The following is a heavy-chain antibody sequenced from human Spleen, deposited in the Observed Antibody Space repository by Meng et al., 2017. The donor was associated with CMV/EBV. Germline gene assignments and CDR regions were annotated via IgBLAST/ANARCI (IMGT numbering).Heavy chain of an antibody. CDR3: AKRKSSSDAFDI. V-gene: IGHV3-21*04. J-gene: IGHJ3*02. Sequence: GGSLRLSCVASGFTFSTYSMNWVRQAPGKGLEWVSSISSNSSYIFYADSMKGRFTISRENAKNSLYLQMNSLRAEDPALYYCAKRKSSSDAFDIWVQGTMVTVSS. D-gene: IGHD6-6*01. CDR2: ISSNSSYI. CDR1: GFTFSTYS.